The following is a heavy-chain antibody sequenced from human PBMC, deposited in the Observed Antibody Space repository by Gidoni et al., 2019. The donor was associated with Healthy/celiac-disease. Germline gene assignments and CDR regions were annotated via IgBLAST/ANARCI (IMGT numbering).Heavy chain of an antibody. CDR1: GYTFTGYY. J-gene: IGHJ5*02. D-gene: IGHD4-17*01. Sequence: QVQLVQSGAEVKKPGASVKVSCKASGYTFTGYYMHWVRQAPGQGLEWMGRINPNSGGTNYAQKFQGRVTMTRDTSISTAYMELSRLRSDDTAVYYCARGPRRITVTTFEWWFDPWGQGTLVTVSS. V-gene: IGHV1-2*06. CDR3: ARGPRRITVTTFEWWFDP. CDR2: INPNSGGT.